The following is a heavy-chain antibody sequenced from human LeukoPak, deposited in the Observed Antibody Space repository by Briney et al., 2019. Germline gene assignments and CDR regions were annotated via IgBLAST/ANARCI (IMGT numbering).Heavy chain of an antibody. CDR1: GGSISSYY. D-gene: IGHD4-23*01. J-gene: IGHJ4*02. Sequence: SETLSLTCTVSGGSISSYYWSWIRQPPGKGLEWIGYIYYSGSTNYNPSLKSRVTISVDTSKNQFSLKLSSVTAADTAVYYCARHLLRWSRPHYFDYWGQGTLVTVSS. V-gene: IGHV4-59*08. CDR2: IYYSGST. CDR3: ARHLLRWSRPHYFDY.